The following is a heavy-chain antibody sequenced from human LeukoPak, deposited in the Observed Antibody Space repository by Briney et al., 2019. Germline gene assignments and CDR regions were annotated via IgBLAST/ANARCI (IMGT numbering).Heavy chain of an antibody. D-gene: IGHD6-6*01. J-gene: IGHJ4*02. Sequence: GGSLRLSCAASGFTFSGYWMSWVRQAPGKGLEWVANIKQDGSEKFYVDSVKGRFTISRDNAKNSLYLQMTSLRAEDTAVYYCARADGSSSSYAPLGYWGQGSLVTVSS. CDR2: IKQDGSEK. CDR1: GFTFSGYW. CDR3: ARADGSSSSYAPLGY. V-gene: IGHV3-7*01.